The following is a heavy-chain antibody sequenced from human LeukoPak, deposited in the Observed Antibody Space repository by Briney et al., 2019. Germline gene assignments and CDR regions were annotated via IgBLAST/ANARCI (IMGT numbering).Heavy chain of an antibody. J-gene: IGHJ5*02. D-gene: IGHD3-3*01. CDR2: MNPNSGNT. Sequence: ASVKVSCKASGCTFTGYYMHWVRQATGQGLEWMGWMNPNSGNTGYARKFQGRVTMTRNTSISTAYMELSSLRSEDTAVYYCARGRRYDFWSGYFKTKNWFDPWGQGTLVTVSS. CDR1: GCTFTGYY. CDR3: ARGRRYDFWSGYFKTKNWFDP. V-gene: IGHV1-8*02.